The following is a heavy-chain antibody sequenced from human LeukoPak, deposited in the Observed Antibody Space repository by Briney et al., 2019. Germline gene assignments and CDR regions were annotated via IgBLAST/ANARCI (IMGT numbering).Heavy chain of an antibody. CDR1: GYTFTGYY. CDR3: ARDTIAAAGTFPGY. CDR2: INPNSGGT. Sequence: GASVKVSCKASGYTFTGYYMHWVRQAPGQGLEWMGWINPNSGGTNYAQKFQGWVTMTRDTSISTAYMELSRLRSDDTAVYYCARDTIAAAGTFPGYWGQGTLVTVSS. V-gene: IGHV1-2*04. D-gene: IGHD6-13*01. J-gene: IGHJ4*02.